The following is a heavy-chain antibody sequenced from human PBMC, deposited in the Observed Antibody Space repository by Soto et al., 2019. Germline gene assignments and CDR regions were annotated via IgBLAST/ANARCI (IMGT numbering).Heavy chain of an antibody. CDR3: AKDWGGGQHIAAAGTYVWYYFDY. V-gene: IGHV3-30*18. D-gene: IGHD6-13*01. J-gene: IGHJ4*02. CDR1: GFTFSSYG. Sequence: QVQLVESGGGVVQPGRSLRLSCAASGFTFSSYGMHWVRQAPGKGLEWVAVISYDGSNKYYADSVKGRFTISRDNSKNTLYLQMNSLRAEDTAVYYCAKDWGGGQHIAAAGTYVWYYFDYWGQGTLVTVSS. CDR2: ISYDGSNK.